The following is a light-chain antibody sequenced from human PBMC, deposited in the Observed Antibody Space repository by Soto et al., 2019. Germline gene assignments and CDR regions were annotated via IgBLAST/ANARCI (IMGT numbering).Light chain of an antibody. CDR2: SAS. CDR3: QQSYSTPT. J-gene: IGKJ5*01. V-gene: IGKV1-39*01. Sequence: DIQMTQSPSSLSASVGDRVTITCRASQTISRYLNWYQQRPGKAPNLLIYSASSLQSGVPSRFSGSGSGTDFTLTISSLQPEDFATYYCQQSYSTPTFGQGTRREIK. CDR1: QTISRY.